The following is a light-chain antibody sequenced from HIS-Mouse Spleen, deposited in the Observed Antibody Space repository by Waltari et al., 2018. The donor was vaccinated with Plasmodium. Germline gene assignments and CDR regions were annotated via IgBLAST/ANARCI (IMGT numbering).Light chain of an antibody. CDR1: QSVSSSD. CDR3: QQYGSSPYT. Sequence: EIVLTQSPGTLSLSPGERATLSCRASQSVSSSDLAWYQQKPGQAPRRLIYGASSRATGIPDRFSGSGSGTDFTLTISRLEPEDFAVYYCQQYGSSPYTFGQGTKLEIK. CDR2: GAS. J-gene: IGKJ2*01. V-gene: IGKV3-20*01.